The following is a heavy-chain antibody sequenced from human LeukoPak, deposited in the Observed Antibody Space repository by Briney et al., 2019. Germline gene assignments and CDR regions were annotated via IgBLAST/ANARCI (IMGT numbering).Heavy chain of an antibody. CDR1: GGSFSGYY. Sequence: SETLSLTCAVYGGSFSGYYWSWIRQPPGKGLEWIGEINHSGSTNYNPSLKSRVTISVDTSKNQFSLKLSSVTAADTAVYYCARAGLWLSRGATFVDYWGQGTRVTVSS. V-gene: IGHV4-34*01. D-gene: IGHD5-18*01. CDR3: ARAGLWLSRGATFVDY. CDR2: INHSGST. J-gene: IGHJ4*02.